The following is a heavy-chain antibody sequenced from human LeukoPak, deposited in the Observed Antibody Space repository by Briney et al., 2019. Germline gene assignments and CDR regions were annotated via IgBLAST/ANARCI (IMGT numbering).Heavy chain of an antibody. V-gene: IGHV3-48*01. J-gene: IGHJ4*02. CDR2: ISSSSNTI. Sequence: GGSLRLSCAASGFSFSSNGMNWVRQAPGKGREWVSHISSSSNTIYYADSVKGRFTISRDNAKNSLYLQMNSLRAEDTAVYYCARRIREGYCSGGSCFSFGYWGQGTLVTVSS. CDR1: GFSFSSNG. D-gene: IGHD2-15*01. CDR3: ARRIREGYCSGGSCFSFGY.